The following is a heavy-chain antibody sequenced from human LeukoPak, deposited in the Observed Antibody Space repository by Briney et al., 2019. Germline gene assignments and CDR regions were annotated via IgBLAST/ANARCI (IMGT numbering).Heavy chain of an antibody. J-gene: IGHJ5*02. CDR1: GGSISSYY. Sequence: SETLSLTCTVSGGSISSYYWGWIRQPPGKGLEWIGSIYYSGSTYYNPSLKSRVTISVGTSKNQFSLKLSSVTAADTAVYYCARVGIAVAGTRYNWFDPWGQGTLVTVSS. CDR2: IYYSGST. D-gene: IGHD6-19*01. CDR3: ARVGIAVAGTRYNWFDP. V-gene: IGHV4-39*01.